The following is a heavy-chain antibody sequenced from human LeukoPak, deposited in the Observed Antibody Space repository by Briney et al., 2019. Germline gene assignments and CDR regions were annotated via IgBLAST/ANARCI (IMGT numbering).Heavy chain of an antibody. CDR3: ARVVEYSSSWFPYTPMNWFDP. CDR2: MNPNSGNT. Sequence: GASVKVSCKASGYTFTSYDINWVRQATGQGLEWMGWMNPNSGNTGYAQKFQGRVTMTRNTSISTAYMELSSLRSEDTAVYYCARVVEYSSSWFPYTPMNWFDPWGQGTLVTVSS. CDR1: GYTFTSYD. J-gene: IGHJ5*02. V-gene: IGHV1-8*01. D-gene: IGHD6-13*01.